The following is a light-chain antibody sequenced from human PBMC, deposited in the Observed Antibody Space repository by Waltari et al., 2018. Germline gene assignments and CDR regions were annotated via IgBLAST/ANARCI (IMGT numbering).Light chain of an antibody. CDR2: GNS. CDR1: SSTIGAGYD. CDR3: QSYDSSLEGVV. Sequence: QSVLTQPPSVSGAPGQRVPIPCTGSSSTIGAGYDVPWYQQLPGTAPKLLIYGNSNRPSGVPDRFSGSKSGTSASLAITGLQAEDEADYYCQSYDSSLEGVVFGGGTKLTVL. V-gene: IGLV1-40*01. J-gene: IGLJ2*01.